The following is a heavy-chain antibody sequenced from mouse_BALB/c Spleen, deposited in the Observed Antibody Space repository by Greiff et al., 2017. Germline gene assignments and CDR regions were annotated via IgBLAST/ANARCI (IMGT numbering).Heavy chain of an antibody. CDR1: GYAFTNYL. CDR2: INPGSGGT. V-gene: IGHV1-54*03. CDR3: ARVYYGSKDY. Sequence: VQLQQSGAELVRPGTSVKVSCKASGYAFTNYLIEWVKQRPGQGLEWIGVINPGSGGTNYNEKFKGKATLTADKSSSTAYMQLSSLTSDDSAVYFCARVYYGSKDYWGQGTTLTVSS. D-gene: IGHD1-1*01. J-gene: IGHJ2*01.